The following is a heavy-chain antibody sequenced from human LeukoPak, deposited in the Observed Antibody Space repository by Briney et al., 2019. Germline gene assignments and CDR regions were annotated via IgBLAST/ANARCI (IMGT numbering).Heavy chain of an antibody. CDR1: GFTFTSSA. V-gene: IGHV1-58*02. D-gene: IGHD2-2*01. J-gene: IGHJ6*02. Sequence: VKVSCKASGFTFTSSAMQWVRQARGQRLEWIRWIVVGSGNTTYAQKLQERVTITRDMSTSTAYMELSSLRSEDTAVYYCAADTGGYCSSTSCLNHYYGMDVWGQGTTVTVSS. CDR3: AADTGGYCSSTSCLNHYYGMDV. CDR2: IVVGSGNT.